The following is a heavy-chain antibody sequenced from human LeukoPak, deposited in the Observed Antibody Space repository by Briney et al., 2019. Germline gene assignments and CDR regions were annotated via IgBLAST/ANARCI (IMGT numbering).Heavy chain of an antibody. V-gene: IGHV1-2*02. CDR1: GYTFTGYY. Sequence: ASVKVSCKASGYTFTGYYMHWVRQAPGQGLEWMGWINPNSGGTNYAQKFQGRVTMTRDTSISTAYVELSRLRSDDTAVYYCARDRSSYDPYFDYWGQGTLVTVSS. CDR2: INPNSGGT. CDR3: ARDRSSYDPYFDY. D-gene: IGHD3-3*01. J-gene: IGHJ4*02.